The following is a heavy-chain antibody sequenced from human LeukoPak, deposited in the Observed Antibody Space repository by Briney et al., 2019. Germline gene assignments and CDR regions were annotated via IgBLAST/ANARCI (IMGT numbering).Heavy chain of an antibody. J-gene: IGHJ6*04. D-gene: IGHD2-2*01. CDR1: GGTSSSYA. Sequence: SVKVSCKASGGTSSSYAISWVQQAPGQGLEWMGGIIPIFGTANYAQKFQGRVTITADESTSTAYMELSSLRSEDTAVYYCARGYCSSTSCSRANYGMDVWGKGTTVTVSS. V-gene: IGHV1-69*13. CDR2: IIPIFGTA. CDR3: ARGYCSSTSCSRANYGMDV.